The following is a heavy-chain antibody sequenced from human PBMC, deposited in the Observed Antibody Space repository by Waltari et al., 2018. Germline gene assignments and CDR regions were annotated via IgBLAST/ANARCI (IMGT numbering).Heavy chain of an antibody. V-gene: IGHV4-30-2*01. CDR3: ARAGKGDYERHFDY. J-gene: IGHJ4*02. CDR1: GGSISSGGYS. CDR2: IYHGGST. Sequence: QLQLQESGSGLVKPSQTLSLTCAVSGGSISSGGYSWSWIRQPPGKGLEWIGYIYHGGSTYYNPSLKSRVTISVDRSKNQFSLKLSSVTAADTAVYYCARAGKGDYERHFDYWGQGTLVTVSS. D-gene: IGHD3-16*01.